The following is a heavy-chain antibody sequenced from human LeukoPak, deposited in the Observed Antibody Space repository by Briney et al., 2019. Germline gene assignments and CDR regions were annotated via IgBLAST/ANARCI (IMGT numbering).Heavy chain of an antibody. D-gene: IGHD6-6*01. CDR2: INTDGSDT. V-gene: IGHV3-74*01. Sequence: GGSLRLSCAASGFTFSSYWMHWVRQAPGKGLVWDSRINTDGSDTAYADSVKGRFTISRDNAKITLYLQMNSLRAEDTAVYYCARSSDSSSLQYFQHWGQGTLVTVSS. J-gene: IGHJ1*01. CDR3: ARSSDSSSLQYFQH. CDR1: GFTFSSYW.